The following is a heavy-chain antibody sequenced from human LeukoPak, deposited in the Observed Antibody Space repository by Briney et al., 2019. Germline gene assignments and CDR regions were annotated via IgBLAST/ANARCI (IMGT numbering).Heavy chain of an antibody. CDR2: INSDGSST. D-gene: IGHD3-22*01. CDR3: ARRAAPYYYDSSGYYRYYYYMDV. CDR1: GFTFSSYW. J-gene: IGHJ6*03. V-gene: IGHV3-74*01. Sequence: PGGSLRLSCAASGFTFSSYWMHWVRQAPGKGLVWVSRINSDGSSTSYADSMKGRFTISRDNAKNTLYLQMNSLRAEDTAVYYCARRAAPYYYDSSGYYRYYYYMDVWGKGTTVAISS.